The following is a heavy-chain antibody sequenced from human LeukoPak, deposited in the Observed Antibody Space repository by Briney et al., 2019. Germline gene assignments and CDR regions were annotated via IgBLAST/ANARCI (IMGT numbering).Heavy chain of an antibody. J-gene: IGHJ5*02. Sequence: SETLSLTCTVSGGSISSYVLIWIRQPAGKGLEWIGRIFSSGTTNYNPSLKSRVTMSVDTSKNQFSLKLSSVTAADTAVYYCARDRGSDGSDQLDPWGQGTQVTVSS. CDR2: IFSSGTT. CDR1: GGSISSYV. V-gene: IGHV4-4*07. D-gene: IGHD3-10*01. CDR3: ARDRGSDGSDQLDP.